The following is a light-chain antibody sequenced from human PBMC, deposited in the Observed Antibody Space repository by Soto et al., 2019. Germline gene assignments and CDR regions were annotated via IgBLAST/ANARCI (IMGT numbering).Light chain of an antibody. Sequence: EIVITQSPATLSVSPGERAILSCRASQSVSSSFLAWYQQKPGQAPRLLIYGASSRATGIPDRFSGSGSGTDFTLTSSRQEPNHSALDSCQQYAHSRTCGQGTKVDIK. CDR1: QSVSSSF. V-gene: IGKV3-20*01. CDR3: QQYAHSRT. CDR2: GAS. J-gene: IGKJ1*01.